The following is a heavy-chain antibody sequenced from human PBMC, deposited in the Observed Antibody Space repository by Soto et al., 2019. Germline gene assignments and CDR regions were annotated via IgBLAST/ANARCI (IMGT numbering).Heavy chain of an antibody. CDR3: ARSYDSSGYYYHPFDY. Sequence: QVQLVQSGAEVKKPGSSVKVSCKASGGTFSSYAISWVRQAPGQGLEWMGGIIPIFGTANYAQKFQGRVTITADESTSTAYMELSSLRSDDTAVYYCARSYDSSGYYYHPFDYWGQGTLVTVSS. V-gene: IGHV1-69*12. J-gene: IGHJ4*02. CDR2: IIPIFGTA. CDR1: GGTFSSYA. D-gene: IGHD3-22*01.